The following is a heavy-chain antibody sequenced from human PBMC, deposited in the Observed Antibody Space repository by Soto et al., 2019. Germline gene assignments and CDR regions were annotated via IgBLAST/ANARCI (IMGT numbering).Heavy chain of an antibody. CDR1: GFTFSSYA. Sequence: LRLSCAASGFTFSSYAMHWVRQAPGKGLEWVAVISYDGSNKYYADSVKGRFTISRDNSKNTLYLQMNSLRAEDTAVYYCARDFGYGYYYGMDVWGQGTTVPVS. V-gene: IGHV3-30-3*01. J-gene: IGHJ6*02. CDR2: ISYDGSNK. CDR3: ARDFGYGYYYGMDV. D-gene: IGHD2-15*01.